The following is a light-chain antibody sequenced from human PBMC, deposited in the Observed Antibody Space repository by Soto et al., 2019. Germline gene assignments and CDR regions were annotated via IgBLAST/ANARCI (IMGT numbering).Light chain of an antibody. CDR1: GSDIGFYNY. CDR3: SSFTGGYTPVA. V-gene: IGLV2-8*01. J-gene: IGLJ1*01. Sequence: QSVLAQPPSASGSPGQSVTISCTGSGSDIGFYNYVSWYQQHPGKVPKLLIYEGTKRPSGVPDRFSGYKSGNTASLTVSGLQAEDEADYFCSSFTGGYTPVAFGTGTKVTVL. CDR2: EGT.